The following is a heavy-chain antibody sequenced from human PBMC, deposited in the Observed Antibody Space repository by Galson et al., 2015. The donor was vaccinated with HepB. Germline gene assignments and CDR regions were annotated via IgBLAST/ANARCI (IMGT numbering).Heavy chain of an antibody. CDR2: IIPIFGTA. CDR1: FSSYA. V-gene: IGHV1-69*01. Sequence: FSSYAISWVRQAPGQGLEWMGGIIPIFGTANYAQKFQGRVTITADESTSTAYMELSSLRSEDTAVYYCARGPSSSYYYYYMDVWGKGTTVTVSS. J-gene: IGHJ6*03. D-gene: IGHD2/OR15-2a*01. CDR3: ARGPSSSYYYYYMDV.